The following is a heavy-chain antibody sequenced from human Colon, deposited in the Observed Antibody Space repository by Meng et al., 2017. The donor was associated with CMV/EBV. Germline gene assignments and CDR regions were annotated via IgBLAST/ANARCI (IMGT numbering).Heavy chain of an antibody. CDR1: GYKFTSYW. Sequence: GGSLRLSCKASGYKFTSYWIGWVRQAPGKGLEWVANIKQDGSEKYYVDSVKGRFTISRDNAKNSLYLQMNSLRAEDTAIYYCARDGVVVLGATRDWGQGTLVTVSS. CDR2: IKQDGSEK. J-gene: IGHJ4*02. V-gene: IGHV3-7*03. CDR3: ARDGVVVLGATRD. D-gene: IGHD2-15*01.